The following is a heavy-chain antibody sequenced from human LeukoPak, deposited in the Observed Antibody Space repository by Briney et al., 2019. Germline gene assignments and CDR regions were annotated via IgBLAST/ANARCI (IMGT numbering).Heavy chain of an antibody. V-gene: IGHV4-59*02. CDR1: GAPVFNHY. CDR3: ASLEEYGTYDY. D-gene: IGHD1-1*01. CDR2: IYHSGRT. Sequence: PSETLSLTCTVSGAPVFNHYWSWIRQPPGKRLEWLGYIYHSGRTKYNPSLESRVTISVDTSKDQFSLKLTSVTAADTAVYYCASLEEYGTYDYWGQGTLVTVYS. J-gene: IGHJ4*02.